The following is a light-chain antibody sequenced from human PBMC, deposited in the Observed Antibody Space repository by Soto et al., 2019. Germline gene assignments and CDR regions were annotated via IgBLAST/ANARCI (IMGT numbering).Light chain of an antibody. V-gene: IGKV3-11*01. Sequence: ELVLTQSPAPLSLSPGERATLSCRASQSVSRYLAWYQQKPGQAPRLLIYDASKRATGISARFSGSGSGTDFTLTISSLEPEDFAVYYCQQRSNWPVTFGQGTKV. J-gene: IGKJ1*01. CDR1: QSVSRY. CDR2: DAS. CDR3: QQRSNWPVT.